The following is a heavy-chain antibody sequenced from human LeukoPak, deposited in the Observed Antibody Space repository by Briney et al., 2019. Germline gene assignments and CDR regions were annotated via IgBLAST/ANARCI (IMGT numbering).Heavy chain of an antibody. CDR2: IDHRGDT. V-gene: IGHV4-34*01. J-gene: IGHJ4*03. D-gene: IGHD5-24*01. Sequence: SETLSLTCAVYGGSFSRYYWSWIRQSPGKGLEWIAEIDHRGDTNYNPSVKTRVTISVDTSKNQFSLKVRSLSAADTAVYYCARGATISETGYFDFWGQGTLVTVSS. CDR1: GGSFSRYY. CDR3: ARGATISETGYFDF.